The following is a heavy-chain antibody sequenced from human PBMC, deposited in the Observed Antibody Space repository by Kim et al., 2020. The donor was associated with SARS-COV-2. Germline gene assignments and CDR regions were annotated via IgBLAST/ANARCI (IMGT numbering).Heavy chain of an antibody. CDR3: ARHYCSGGSCPPGRY. Sequence: ASVKVSCKTSGYTFSNYAITWVRQAPGQGLEWMGWINPSNGNTNYAQKVNYRVTLTTDMSTSTVYMDLRSLRSDDTAIYYCARHYCSGGSCPPGRYWGQGTLVTVSS. J-gene: IGHJ4*02. D-gene: IGHD2-15*01. CDR1: GYTFSNYA. CDR2: INPSNGNT. V-gene: IGHV1-18*04.